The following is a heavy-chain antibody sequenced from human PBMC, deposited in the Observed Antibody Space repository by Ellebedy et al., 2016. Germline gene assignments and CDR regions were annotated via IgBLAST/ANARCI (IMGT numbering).Heavy chain of an antibody. CDR3: ASDWEYPVAGTLRPTRTYAFDI. Sequence: GSLRLSCAVSGGSISSSNWWSWVRQPPGKGLEWIGEIYHSGSTNYNPSLKSRVTISVDTSKNQFSLKLSSVTAADTAVYYCASDWEYPVAGTLRPTRTYAFDIWGQGTMVTVSS. CDR1: GGSISSSNW. D-gene: IGHD6-19*01. J-gene: IGHJ3*02. V-gene: IGHV4-4*02. CDR2: IYHSGST.